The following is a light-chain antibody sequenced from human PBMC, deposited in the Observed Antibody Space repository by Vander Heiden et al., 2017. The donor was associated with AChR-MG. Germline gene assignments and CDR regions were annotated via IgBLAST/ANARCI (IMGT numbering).Light chain of an antibody. V-gene: IGKV1-39*01. CDR1: QSISSY. CDR3: KQSYSTPHT. J-gene: IGKJ4*01. Sequence: DIQMTQSPYSLSASIGDRVTITCRASQSISSYLNWYQQKPGQAPQLLIYAASSLQSGVPSRFSGSGSGTDFTLTISRLQPEDVATYYCKQSYSTPHTFGGGTKVEIK. CDR2: AAS.